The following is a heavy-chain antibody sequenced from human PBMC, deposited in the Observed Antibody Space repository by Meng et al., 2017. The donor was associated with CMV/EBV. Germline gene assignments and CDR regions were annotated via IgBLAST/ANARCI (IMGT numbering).Heavy chain of an antibody. CDR3: AMGGDYGDYHDPFDY. V-gene: IGHV1-18*01. D-gene: IGHD4-17*01. CDR1: GNIFTKNG. Sequence: ASVKVSCKAPGNIFTKNGISWVRQAPGQRLEWMGWISADNQNTNLVRRFQGRVTMTIEASTNTAYVELRSLRSDDTAVYYCAMGGDYGDYHDPFDYWGQGTLVTVSS. J-gene: IGHJ4*02. CDR2: ISADNQNT.